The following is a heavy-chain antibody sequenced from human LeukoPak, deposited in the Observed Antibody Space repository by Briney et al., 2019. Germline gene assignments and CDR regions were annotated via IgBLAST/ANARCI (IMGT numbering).Heavy chain of an antibody. V-gene: IGHV3-30*02. J-gene: IGHJ4*02. Sequence: GGSLRLSCAASGFTFSSYGMHWVRQAPGKGLEWVAFIRYDGSNKYYADSVKGRFTISRDNSKNTLYLQMNSLRAEDTAVYYCAKDAHDYSNSYYFDYWGQGTLVTVSS. CDR3: AKDAHDYSNSYYFDY. CDR1: GFTFSSYG. CDR2: IRYDGSNK. D-gene: IGHD4-11*01.